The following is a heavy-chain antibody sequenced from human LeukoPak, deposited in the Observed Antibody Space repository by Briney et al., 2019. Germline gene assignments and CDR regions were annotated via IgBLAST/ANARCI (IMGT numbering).Heavy chain of an antibody. J-gene: IGHJ2*01. CDR3: ARRAYYDTSGYYPTSGYFDL. D-gene: IGHD3-22*01. CDR2: IYPNGIT. Sequence: SETLSLTCTVSGGSIFSYYWNWIRQPPGKGLEWIGYIYPNGITSYKPSLRSRGTISIATSKNQFSLRLRSVTAADTAIYYCARRAYYDTSGYYPTSGYFDLWGRGTLVTVSS. V-gene: IGHV4-4*08. CDR1: GGSIFSYY.